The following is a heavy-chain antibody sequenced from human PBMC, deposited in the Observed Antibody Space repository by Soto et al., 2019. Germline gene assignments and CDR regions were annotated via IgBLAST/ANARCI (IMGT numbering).Heavy chain of an antibody. CDR1: GFSLSTSGVG. V-gene: IGHV2-5*01. CDR3: VHSTVGYSSSWYKVPHSCFDP. J-gene: IGHJ5*02. CDR2: IYWNDDK. Sequence: GSGPTLVNPTQTPTLTCTFSGFSLSTSGVGVGWIRQPPGKALEWLALIYWNDDKRYSPSLKSRLTITKDTSKNQVVLTMTNMDPVDTATYYCVHSTVGYSSSWYKVPHSCFDPWGQGTLVTVSS. D-gene: IGHD6-13*01.